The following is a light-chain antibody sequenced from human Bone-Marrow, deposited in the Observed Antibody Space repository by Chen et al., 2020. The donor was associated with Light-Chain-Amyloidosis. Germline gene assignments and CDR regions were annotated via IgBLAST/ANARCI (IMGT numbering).Light chain of an antibody. CDR3: QSADSSGTYEVI. CDR1: DLPTKY. J-gene: IGLJ2*01. Sequence: SYALTQPPSVSVSPGQTARITCSGDDLPTKYAYWYQQKPGQAPVLVIHRDTERPSGIAERVSGSSSGTTATLNISGVQAEDEADYHCQSADSSGTYEVIFGGGTKLTVL. V-gene: IGLV3-25*03. CDR2: RDT.